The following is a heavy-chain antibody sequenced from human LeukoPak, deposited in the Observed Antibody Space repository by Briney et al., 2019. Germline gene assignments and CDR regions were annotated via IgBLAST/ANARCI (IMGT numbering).Heavy chain of an antibody. CDR1: GFTFSTSA. V-gene: IGHV3-23*01. J-gene: IGHJ4*02. CDR3: AKRVFADAQDYFFDY. Sequence: GGSLRLSCAASGFTFSTSAMSWVRQAPGKGLEWVSAVSSSGGSTFYADSVKGRFTISRDNSKNTLFLQMNSLRAEDTAIYYCAKRVFADAQDYFFDYWGPGTLVTVSS. D-gene: IGHD2-21*01. CDR2: VSSSGGST.